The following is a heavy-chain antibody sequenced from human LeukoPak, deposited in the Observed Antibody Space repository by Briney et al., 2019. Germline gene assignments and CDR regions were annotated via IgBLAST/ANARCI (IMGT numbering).Heavy chain of an antibody. J-gene: IGHJ4*02. CDR2: ISWDGGST. V-gene: IGHV3-43*01. CDR3: AKDIGYSYGYATDY. CDR1: GFTFSNYG. Sequence: GGSLRLSCAASGFTFSNYGMHWVRQAPGKGLEWVSLISWDGGSTYYADSVKGRFTISRDNSKNSLYLQMNSLRTEDTALYYCAKDIGYSYGYATDYWGQGTLVTVSS. D-gene: IGHD5-18*01.